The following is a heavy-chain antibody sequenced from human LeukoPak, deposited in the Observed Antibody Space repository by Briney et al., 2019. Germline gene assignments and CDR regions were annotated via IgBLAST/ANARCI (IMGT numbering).Heavy chain of an antibody. D-gene: IGHD5-18*01. J-gene: IGHJ4*02. V-gene: IGHV4-4*07. CDR2: IYSSGST. Sequence: PSETLSLTCTVSGGSISSYYWSWIRRPAGKGLEWIGRIYSSGSTNYNPSLKSRVTMSIDTSKNQFSLKLSSVTAADTAVYYCATVRSSYGYGLDYWGQGTLVTVSS. CDR1: GGSISSYY. CDR3: ATVRSSYGYGLDY.